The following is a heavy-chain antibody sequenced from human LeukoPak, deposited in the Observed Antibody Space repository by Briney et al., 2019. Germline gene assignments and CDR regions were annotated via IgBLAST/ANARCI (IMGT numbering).Heavy chain of an antibody. CDR2: INHSGST. D-gene: IGHD3-9*01. J-gene: IGHJ4*02. CDR1: GGSFSGYY. V-gene: IGHV4-34*01. CDR3: ARGTPTYYDILTGYYRYYFDY. Sequence: SETLSLTCAVYGGSFSGYYWSWIRQPPGKGLEWIGEINHSGSTNYNPSLKSRVTISVDTSKNQFSLKLSSVTAADTAVYYCARGTPTYYDILTGYYRYYFDYWGQGTLVTVSS.